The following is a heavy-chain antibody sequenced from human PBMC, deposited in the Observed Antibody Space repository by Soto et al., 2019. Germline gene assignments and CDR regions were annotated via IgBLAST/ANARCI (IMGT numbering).Heavy chain of an antibody. Sequence: GGSLRLSCAASGFTFSNSAMTWVRQALGKGPEWVSSIGRTNNTHYADSVKGRFAISRDNSQNTLYLQMNSLTAEDRAVYFCAKVDAYSYRTDHWGQGTLVTVSS. CDR1: GFTFSNSA. CDR3: AKVDAYSYRTDH. J-gene: IGHJ4*02. CDR2: IGRTNNT. V-gene: IGHV3-23*01. D-gene: IGHD3-16*02.